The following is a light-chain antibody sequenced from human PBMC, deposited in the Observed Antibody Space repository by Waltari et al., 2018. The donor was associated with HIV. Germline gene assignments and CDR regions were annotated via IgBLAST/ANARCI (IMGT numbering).Light chain of an antibody. CDR3: GAWDVSLSGGV. CDR2: DND. Sequence: QSVLTQPPSVSAAPGQKVTISCSGSSSNIGKRYVSWYQHLPGTAPKLLIYDNDRRPSAIPDRFSGSKSGASATLVITVLQTGDEADYYCGAWDVSLSGGVFGGGTKLTVL. CDR1: SSNIGKRY. J-gene: IGLJ3*02. V-gene: IGLV1-51*01.